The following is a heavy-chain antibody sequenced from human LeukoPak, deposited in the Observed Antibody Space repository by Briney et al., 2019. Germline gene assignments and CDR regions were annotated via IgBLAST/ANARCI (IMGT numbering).Heavy chain of an antibody. J-gene: IGHJ5*02. CDR2: ISGSGGST. Sequence: GGSLRLSCAASGFTFSSYAMSWVRQAPGKGLEWVSAISGSGGSTNYADSVKGRFTISRDNSKNTLYLQMNSLRAEDTAVYYCAKVPIAAATSSWFDPWGQGTLVTVSS. V-gene: IGHV3-23*01. CDR1: GFTFSSYA. D-gene: IGHD6-25*01. CDR3: AKVPIAAATSSWFDP.